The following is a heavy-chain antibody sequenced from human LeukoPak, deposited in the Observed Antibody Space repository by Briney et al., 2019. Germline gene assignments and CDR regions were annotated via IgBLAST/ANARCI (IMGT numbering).Heavy chain of an antibody. CDR1: GFTFNTYW. Sequence: PGGSLRLSCAASGFTFNTYWMIWVRQAPGKGLEWVANIDQGGGTKYYVDSLKGRFTISRDNAKNSPYLQMNSLRAEDTAVYYCVRDKGGRSGAIYYDAFDVWGQGTMVTVSS. CDR2: IDQGGGTK. D-gene: IGHD1-26*01. CDR3: VRDKGGRSGAIYYDAFDV. V-gene: IGHV3-7*01. J-gene: IGHJ3*01.